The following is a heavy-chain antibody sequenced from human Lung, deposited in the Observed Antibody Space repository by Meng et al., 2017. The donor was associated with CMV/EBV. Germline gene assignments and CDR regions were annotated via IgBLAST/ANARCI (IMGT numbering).Heavy chain of an antibody. CDR2: ISPNNGAT. V-gene: IGHV1-2*02. J-gene: IGHJ3*02. CDR3: ASKMYYDFWSAYRGTEGVDPFNI. D-gene: IGHD3-3*01. Sequence: ASXXVSCKASGYTFTDYRMHWVRQAPGQGLEWTGWISPNNGATNYAQKFQGRVTMTRDTSINTAYMELNRLTYDDTAVYYCASKMYYDFWSAYRGTEGVDPFNIWGQGXLVTVSS. CDR1: GYTFTDYR.